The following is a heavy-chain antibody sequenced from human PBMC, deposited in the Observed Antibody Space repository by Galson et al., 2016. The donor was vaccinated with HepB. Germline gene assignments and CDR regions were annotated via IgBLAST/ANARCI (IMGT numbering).Heavy chain of an antibody. D-gene: IGHD2-21*01. J-gene: IGHJ3*02. CDR3: ANHCGGDCYNNLADAFDI. V-gene: IGHV4/OR15-8*01. CDR1: GGSISQNNW. Sequence: SETLSLTCGVSGGSISQNNWWTWVRQAPGMGLEWIGEVFHSGNSVYDPSLKSRVSISVDTSKNQFSLRLSSVTAGDTAVYFCANHCGGDCYNNLADAFDIWGRGTMVTVSS. CDR2: VFHSGNS.